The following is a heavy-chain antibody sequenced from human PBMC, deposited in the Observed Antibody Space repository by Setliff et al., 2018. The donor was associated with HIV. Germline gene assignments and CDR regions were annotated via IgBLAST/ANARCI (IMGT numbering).Heavy chain of an antibody. V-gene: IGHV3-7*01. CDR1: GFTFSSYW. CDR2: INEDGGEK. CDR3: AREWGTDMAHLDY. D-gene: IGHD1-1*01. J-gene: IGHJ4*02. Sequence: PGGSLRLSCAASGFTFSSYWMTWVRQAPGKGLDWVANINEDGGEKYYLDSVKGRFTISRDNAKNTLYLQMTSLRAEDTAVYYCAREWGTDMAHLDYWGQGTMVTVSS.